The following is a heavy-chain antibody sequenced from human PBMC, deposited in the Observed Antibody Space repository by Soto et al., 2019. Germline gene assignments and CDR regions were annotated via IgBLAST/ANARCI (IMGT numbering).Heavy chain of an antibody. CDR1: GASISSYF. V-gene: IGHV4-4*07. D-gene: IGHD6-19*01. J-gene: IGHJ5*02. CDR2: ISTSGTT. Sequence: SETLSLTCTVSGASISSYFWTWIRQPAGKGLGWIGRISTSGTTNYNPPLKSRVTMSVDTSKNHFSLNLSSVTAADTAVYYCAREAGPDRWFDPWGQGTLVTVSS. CDR3: AREAGPDRWFDP.